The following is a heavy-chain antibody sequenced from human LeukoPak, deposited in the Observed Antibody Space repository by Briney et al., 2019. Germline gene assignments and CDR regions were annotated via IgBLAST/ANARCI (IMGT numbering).Heavy chain of an antibody. D-gene: IGHD1-26*01. J-gene: IGHJ4*02. CDR1: GFTFNSYA. Sequence: GGSLRLSCAASGFTFNSYAMTWVRQAPEKGPEWVSSIIDSGINTYYGDSVKGRFTISRDNSKNTLYLQMNSLRAEDTAVYYCAKGSRGSYDYWGQGTLVTVSS. V-gene: IGHV3-23*01. CDR2: IIDSGINT. CDR3: AKGSRGSYDY.